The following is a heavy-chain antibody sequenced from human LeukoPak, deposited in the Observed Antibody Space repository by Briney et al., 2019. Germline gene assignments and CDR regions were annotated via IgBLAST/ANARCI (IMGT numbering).Heavy chain of an antibody. J-gene: IGHJ4*02. V-gene: IGHV3-30*17. Sequence: PGGSLRLSCAASGFTFSSYPLHWVRQAPDKGLDWMAVISNDGTEKHYADSVKGRFTISRDNSENTLCLQMNSLRVEDTAIYYCAREGSSGWYPYWGQGTLVTVSS. D-gene: IGHD6-19*01. CDR3: AREGSSGWYPY. CDR1: GFTFSSYP. CDR2: ISNDGTEK.